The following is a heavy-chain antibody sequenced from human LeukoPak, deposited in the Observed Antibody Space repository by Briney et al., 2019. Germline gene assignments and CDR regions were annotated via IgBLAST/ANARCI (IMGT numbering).Heavy chain of an antibody. J-gene: IGHJ4*02. V-gene: IGHV3-64*01. Sequence: SPMHWVRQAPGKGLEYVSAITNNGGGTYYANSVKGRFIISRDNSKNTLFLQMDSLRPEDMAVYYCARAASYSYYEFGGQGTLVTVSS. CDR3: ARAASYSYYEF. CDR1: SP. D-gene: IGHD5-12*01. CDR2: ITNNGGGT.